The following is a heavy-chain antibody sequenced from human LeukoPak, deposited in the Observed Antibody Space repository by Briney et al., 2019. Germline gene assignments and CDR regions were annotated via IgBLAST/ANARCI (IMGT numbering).Heavy chain of an antibody. CDR3: AKALDYFDY. CDR2: ISGSGGST. Sequence: GGSLRLSCAASGFTFSSYDMSWVRQAPGKGLEWVSGISGSGGSTYYADSVRVRFTISRDNSKNTLFLQMNSLRAEDTAVYYCAKALDYFDYWGQGTLVTVSS. CDR1: GFTFSSYD. J-gene: IGHJ4*02. V-gene: IGHV3-23*01.